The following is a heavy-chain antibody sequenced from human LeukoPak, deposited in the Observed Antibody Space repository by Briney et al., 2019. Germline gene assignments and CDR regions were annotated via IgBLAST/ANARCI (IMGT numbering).Heavy chain of an antibody. D-gene: IGHD3-10*01. Sequence: PGGSLRLSCAASGFTVSSNYMTWVRQAPGKGLEWVSVIYSGGSTYCADSVKGRFTISRDNSKNTLYLQMNSLRAEDTAVYYCANSAVRGVLFYFDYWGQGTLVTVSS. CDR2: IYSGGST. J-gene: IGHJ4*02. CDR1: GFTVSSNY. CDR3: ANSAVRGVLFYFDY. V-gene: IGHV3-53*01.